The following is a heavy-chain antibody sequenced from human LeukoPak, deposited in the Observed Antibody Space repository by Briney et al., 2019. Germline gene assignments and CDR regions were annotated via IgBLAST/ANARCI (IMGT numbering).Heavy chain of an antibody. J-gene: IGHJ4*02. CDR2: IYHSGST. CDR3: ARDRGYSGYDSGFDY. Sequence: SETLSLICAVSGGSISSGGYSWSLIRQPPGKGLELIGYIYHSGSTYYNPSLKSRVTISVDRSKNQFSLKLSSVTAADTAVYYCARDRGYSGYDSGFDYWGQGTLVTVSS. CDR1: GGSISSGGYS. V-gene: IGHV4-30-2*01. D-gene: IGHD5-12*01.